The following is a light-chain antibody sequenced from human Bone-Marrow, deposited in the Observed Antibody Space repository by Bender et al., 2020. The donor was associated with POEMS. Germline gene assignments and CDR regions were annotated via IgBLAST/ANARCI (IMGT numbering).Light chain of an antibody. CDR2: EVS. V-gene: IGLV2-14*01. Sequence: QSALTQPASVSGSPGQSITISCSGASSDIGDNTFVSWYQQLPGKAPTLMIFEVSNRPSGVSNRFSGSKSGNTASLTISGLQPEDEADYYCSSYAGTHVVFGGGTKLTVL. J-gene: IGLJ2*01. CDR1: SSDIGDNTF. CDR3: SSYAGTHVV.